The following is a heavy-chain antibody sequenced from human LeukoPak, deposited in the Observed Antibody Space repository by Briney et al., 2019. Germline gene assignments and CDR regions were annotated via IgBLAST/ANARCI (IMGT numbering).Heavy chain of an antibody. J-gene: IGHJ4*02. Sequence: SVKVSYKASGGTFSSYAISWVRQAPGQGLEWMGRIIPILGIANYAQKFQGRVTITADKSTSTAYMELSSLRSEDTAVYYCALLGVEIRRLSDYWGQGTLVTVSS. CDR1: GGTFSSYA. V-gene: IGHV1-69*04. CDR3: ALLGVEIRRLSDY. D-gene: IGHD5-24*01. CDR2: IIPILGIA.